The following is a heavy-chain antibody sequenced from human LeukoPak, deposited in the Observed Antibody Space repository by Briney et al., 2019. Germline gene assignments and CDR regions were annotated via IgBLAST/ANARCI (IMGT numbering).Heavy chain of an antibody. J-gene: IGHJ4*02. D-gene: IGHD3-9*01. CDR1: GFTFSDYY. CDR3: TKERRRDDILTGSFSD. CDR2: ISSSGSTI. V-gene: IGHV3-11*01. Sequence: GGSLRLSCAASGFTFSDYYMSWIRQAPGKGLEWVSYISSSGSTIYYADSVKGRFTISRDNAKNSLYLQMNSLRAEDTAVYYCTKERRRDDILTGSFSDWGQGILVTASS.